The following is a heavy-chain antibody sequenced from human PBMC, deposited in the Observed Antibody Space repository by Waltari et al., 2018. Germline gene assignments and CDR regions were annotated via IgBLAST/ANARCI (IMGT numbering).Heavy chain of an antibody. J-gene: IGHJ4*02. CDR2: INWNGGST. Sequence: EVQLVESGGGVVRPGGSLRLSCAASGFTFDDYGLSWVRQAPGKGLEWVSGINWNGGSTGYADSVKGRFTISRDNAKNSLYLQMNSLRAEDTALYYCARDKAGGGYDYVWGSDHPTPPLDYWGQGTLVTVSS. CDR3: ARDKAGGGYDYVWGSDHPTPPLDY. D-gene: IGHD3-16*02. V-gene: IGHV3-20*04. CDR1: GFTFDDYG.